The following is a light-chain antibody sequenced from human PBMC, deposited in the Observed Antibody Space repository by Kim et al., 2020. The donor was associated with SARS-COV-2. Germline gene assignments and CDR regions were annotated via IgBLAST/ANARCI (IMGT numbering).Light chain of an antibody. CDR2: EDK. Sequence: GKTVTVSCTRGRGGIGSVYVPWCQRRPGSAPTGVIYEDKQGASGVPGRFSGSIDSSSNSASLTISGLQTEDEADYYCQSYDGTNYVFGPGTKVTVL. J-gene: IGLJ1*01. V-gene: IGLV6-57*03. CDR1: RGGIGSVY. CDR3: QSYDGTNYV.